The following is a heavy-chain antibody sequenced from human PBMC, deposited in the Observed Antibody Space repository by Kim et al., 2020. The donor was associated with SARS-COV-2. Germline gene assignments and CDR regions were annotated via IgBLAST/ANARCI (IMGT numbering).Heavy chain of an antibody. J-gene: IGHJ6*02. Sequence: RFTISRDNSKNTLYLQMNSLRAEDTAVYYCAKDLRIGIYYYDSSGWGWDVWGQGTTVTVSS. V-gene: IGHV3-23*01. CDR3: AKDLRIGIYYYDSSGWGWDV. D-gene: IGHD3-22*01.